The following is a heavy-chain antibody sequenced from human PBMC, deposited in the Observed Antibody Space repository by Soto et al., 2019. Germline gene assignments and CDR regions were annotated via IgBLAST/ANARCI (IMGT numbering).Heavy chain of an antibody. J-gene: IGHJ6*02. V-gene: IGHV3-7*01. CDR3: ARDSRYSSSPQYYYYYGMDV. D-gene: IGHD6-6*01. Sequence: GGSLRLSCAASGFTFSSYWMSWVRQAPGKGLEWVANIKQDGSEKYYVDSVKGRFTISRDNAKNSLYLQMNSLRAEDTAVYYCARDSRYSSSPQYYYYYGMDVWGQGTTVTVS. CDR2: IKQDGSEK. CDR1: GFTFSSYW.